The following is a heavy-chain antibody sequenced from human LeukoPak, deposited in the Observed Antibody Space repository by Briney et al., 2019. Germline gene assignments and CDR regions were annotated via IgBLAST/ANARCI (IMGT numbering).Heavy chain of an antibody. J-gene: IGHJ4*02. D-gene: IGHD3-16*01. V-gene: IGHV4-59*01. Sequence: KPSETLSLTCTVSGGSISSYYWSWIRQPPGKGLEWIGYIYYSGSTNYNPSLKSRVTISVDTSKNQFSLKLSSVTAADTAVYYCARDLQYYDYACGSYDYYFDYWGQGTLVTVSS. CDR1: GGSISSYY. CDR2: IYYSGST. CDR3: ARDLQYYDYACGSYDYYFDY.